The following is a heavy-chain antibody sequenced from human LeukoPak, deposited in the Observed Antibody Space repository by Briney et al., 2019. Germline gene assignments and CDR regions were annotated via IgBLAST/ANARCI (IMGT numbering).Heavy chain of an antibody. J-gene: IGHJ4*02. D-gene: IGHD1-1*01. CDR2: INHSGST. CDR3: ARKPNYPDF. CDR1: GGSFSDYS. Sequence: SETLSLTCAVYGGSFSDYSWNWIRQPPGKGLEWIGEINHSGSTNYNPSLKSRVTISVDTSKNQFSLKMSSVTAADTAVYFCARKPNYPDFWGQGTLVTVSS. V-gene: IGHV4-34*01.